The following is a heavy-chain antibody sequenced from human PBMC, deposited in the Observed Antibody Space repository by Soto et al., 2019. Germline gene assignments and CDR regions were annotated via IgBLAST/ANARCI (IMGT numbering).Heavy chain of an antibody. Sequence: VQLLESGGGLVQPGGSLRLPCAASGFTFTNYVMNWVRQAPGRGLEWVSSISSSGGTTYYAESVKGRFTISSDNSRNTLFLKMNSLRAEDTAIYDCAKDYCSNRACHCDSWGQGTLVTVSS. CDR1: GFTFTNYV. CDR2: ISSSGGTT. CDR3: AKDYCSNRACHCDS. D-gene: IGHD2-8*01. V-gene: IGHV3-23*01. J-gene: IGHJ4*02.